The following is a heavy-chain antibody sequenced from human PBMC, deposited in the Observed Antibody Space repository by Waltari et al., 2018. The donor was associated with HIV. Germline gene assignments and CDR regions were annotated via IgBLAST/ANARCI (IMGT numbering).Heavy chain of an antibody. CDR2: IKYDGTER. CDR3: ATSSSADAH. CDR1: GFTFTSNW. D-gene: IGHD2-2*01. J-gene: IGHJ4*02. Sequence: EEQLVESGGGLVQPGESLRLSCVASGFTFTSNWMRWFRQAPGKGLEWVASIKYDGTERKYADSVKGRFTISRDNAKTSLFLEMYNLRVEDTGIYSCATSSSADAHWGQGTLVTVSS. V-gene: IGHV3-7*03.